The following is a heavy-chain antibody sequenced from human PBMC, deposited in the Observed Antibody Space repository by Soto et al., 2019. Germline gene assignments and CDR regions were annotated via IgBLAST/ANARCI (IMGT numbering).Heavy chain of an antibody. Sequence: QVQLVQSGAEVKKPGASVKVSCKTSGYTFTNHGINWVRQAPGQGLEWMGWINPYNANVNYAQKLQGRVPMTTDTSTSTAYMDLRSLTSDDTAVYYCAIDRVAGILGDAFDIWGQGTMVTFSS. CDR1: GYTFTNHG. CDR3: AIDRVAGILGDAFDI. D-gene: IGHD3-16*01. V-gene: IGHV1-18*04. CDR2: INPYNANV. J-gene: IGHJ3*02.